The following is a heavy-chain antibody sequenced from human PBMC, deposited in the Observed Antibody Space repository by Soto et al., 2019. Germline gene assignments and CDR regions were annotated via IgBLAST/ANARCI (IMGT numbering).Heavy chain of an antibody. D-gene: IGHD5-18*01. Sequence: QVQLVQSGAEVKKPGASVKVSCKASGYTFTGYYMHWVRQAPGQGLEWMGWINTNSGGTNYAQKFQGGVTMTRDTSISTAYMELSRLRSDDTAVYYCARGGVDTAMVADNWFDPWGQGTLVTVSS. J-gene: IGHJ5*02. V-gene: IGHV1-2*02. CDR2: INTNSGGT. CDR1: GYTFTGYY. CDR3: ARGGVDTAMVADNWFDP.